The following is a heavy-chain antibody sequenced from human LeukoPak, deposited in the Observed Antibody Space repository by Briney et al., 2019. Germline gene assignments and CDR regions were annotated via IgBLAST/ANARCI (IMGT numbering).Heavy chain of an antibody. Sequence: GGSLRLSCAASGFTFSSYGMRWVRQAPGKGLEWVAFIRYDGSNKYYADSVKGRFTISRDNSKNTPYLHMNSLRAEDTAVYYCANGTEEWLLPHSSSLYYFDYWGQGTLVTVSS. V-gene: IGHV3-30*02. J-gene: IGHJ4*02. D-gene: IGHD3-22*01. CDR2: IRYDGSNK. CDR1: GFTFSSYG. CDR3: ANGTEEWLLPHSSSLYYFDY.